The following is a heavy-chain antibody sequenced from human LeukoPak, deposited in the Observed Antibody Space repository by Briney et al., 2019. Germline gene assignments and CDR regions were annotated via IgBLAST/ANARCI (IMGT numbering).Heavy chain of an antibody. V-gene: IGHV3-21*04. CDR1: GFTFSSYS. J-gene: IGHJ4*02. CDR3: AKPNGYYSNYPFDY. Sequence: GSLRLSCAASGFTFSSYSMNWVRQAPGKGLEWVSSISSSSSYIYYADSVKGRFTISRDNAKDSLYLQMNSLRAEDTAVYYCAKPNGYYSNYPFDYWGQGTLVTVSS. CDR2: ISSSSSYI. D-gene: IGHD4-11*01.